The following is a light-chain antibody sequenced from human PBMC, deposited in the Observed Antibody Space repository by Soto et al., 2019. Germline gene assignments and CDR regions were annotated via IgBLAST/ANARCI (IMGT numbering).Light chain of an antibody. J-gene: IGKJ2*01. CDR1: QGIEND. V-gene: IGKV1-6*01. CDR3: LQDYNYPYT. Sequence: AIQMTQSPSSLSASVGDRVTITCRASQGIENDLGWYQQKPGKAPNLLIYAASSLQSGVPSRFSGSGSGTDFTLTISSLQPEDFATYYCLQDYNYPYTFGQGTKLEIK. CDR2: AAS.